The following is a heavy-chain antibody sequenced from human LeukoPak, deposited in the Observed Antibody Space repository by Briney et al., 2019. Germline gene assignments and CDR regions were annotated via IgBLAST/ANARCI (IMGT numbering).Heavy chain of an antibody. CDR3: AKDAWIQLWSYYFDY. CDR2: ISGSGTRI. Sequence: GGSLRLSCAASGFTFSNNAVSWVRQAPGKGLEWVSAISGSGTRIYYADSVKGRFTTSRDNSQNTLYLQMNSLTIEDTAVYYCAKDAWIQLWSYYFDYWGQGILVTVSS. J-gene: IGHJ4*02. CDR1: GFTFSNNA. V-gene: IGHV3-23*01. D-gene: IGHD5-18*01.